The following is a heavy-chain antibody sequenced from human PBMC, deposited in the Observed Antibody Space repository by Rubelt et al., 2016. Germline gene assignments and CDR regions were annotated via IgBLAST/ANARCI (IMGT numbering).Heavy chain of an antibody. CDR1: GFTFDDYG. CDR2: VGGSGGST. J-gene: IGHJ4*02. D-gene: IGHD3-10*01. V-gene: IGHV3-23*04. CDR3: AEHGVDQKIYGQFDY. Sequence: EVQLVESGGGLVQPGKSLRLSCVVSGFTFDDYGMHWVRQAPGKGLEWVSAVGGSGGSTYYADSVKGRFIISRDNSKDTRVWEMNSRRAEETAVYYCAEHGVDQKIYGQFDYWGQGTLVTVSS.